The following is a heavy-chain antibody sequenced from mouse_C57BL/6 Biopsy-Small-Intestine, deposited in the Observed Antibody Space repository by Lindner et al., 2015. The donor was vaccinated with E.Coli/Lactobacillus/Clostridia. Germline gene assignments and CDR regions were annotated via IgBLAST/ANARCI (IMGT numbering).Heavy chain of an antibody. V-gene: IGHV14-2*02. CDR3: ARGGIEWDLDDTFDI. J-gene: IGHJ3*01. Sequence: NYAGRFQGRVTITADKSTNTAYMELSSLRSEDTAVYYCARGGIEWDLDDTFDIWGQGTMVTVSS. D-gene: IGHD4-1*01.